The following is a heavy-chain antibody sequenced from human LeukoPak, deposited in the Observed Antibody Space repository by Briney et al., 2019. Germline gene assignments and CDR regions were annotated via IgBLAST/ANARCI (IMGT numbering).Heavy chain of an antibody. D-gene: IGHD2-8*02. CDR3: ARGGRTGDVGY. Sequence: GGSLRLSCPASGFTVSSNYMSWVRQAPGKGLEWVSVIYSGGSTYYADSVKGRFTISRDNSKKTLYLQMNSLRAEDTAVYYCARGGRTGDVGYWGQGTLVTVSS. CDR1: GFTVSSNY. CDR2: IYSGGST. J-gene: IGHJ4*02. V-gene: IGHV3-53*01.